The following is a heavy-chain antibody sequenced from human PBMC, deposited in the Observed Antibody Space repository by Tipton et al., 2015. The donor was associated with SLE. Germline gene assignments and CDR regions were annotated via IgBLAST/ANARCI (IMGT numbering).Heavy chain of an antibody. J-gene: IGHJ3*02. D-gene: IGHD5-12*01. Sequence: TLSLTCTVSGGSISSTTYYWGWIRQPPGKGLEWIGIIYYSGSSYCNPSLKSRVTISVDTPKNQFSLRLSSVTAADTAVYYCARQSIVATRGAFDIWGQGTMVTVSS. CDR2: IYYSGSS. CDR3: ARQSIVATRGAFDI. V-gene: IGHV4-39*01. CDR1: GGSISSTTYY.